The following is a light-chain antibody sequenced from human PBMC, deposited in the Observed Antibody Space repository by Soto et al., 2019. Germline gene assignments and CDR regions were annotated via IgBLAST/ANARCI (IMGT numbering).Light chain of an antibody. CDR2: GNN. Sequence: QLVLTQPPSVSGAPGQRVTISCTGSSSNIGANYDVQWYQQLPGTAPRLLIYGNNNRPSGVPDRISGSKSGTSASLAITGLQAEDEGHYYCQSYDSSLSAVVFGGGTQLTVL. J-gene: IGLJ2*01. CDR3: QSYDSSLSAVV. V-gene: IGLV1-40*01. CDR1: SSNIGANYD.